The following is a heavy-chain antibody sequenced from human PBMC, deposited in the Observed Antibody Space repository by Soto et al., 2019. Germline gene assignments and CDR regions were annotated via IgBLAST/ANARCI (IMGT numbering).Heavy chain of an antibody. D-gene: IGHD3-10*01. CDR2: ISYTGST. CDR3: SRRFSFGSGKYGVDV. J-gene: IGHJ6*02. CDR1: GGSISSTKNY. V-gene: IGHV4-39*01. Sequence: KTSETLSLTCTVSGGSISSTKNYWGWIRQPPGKGLEWIGTISYTGSTYYNPSLNGRVIISADTSKNQFSLKLSSLTAADTAVYYCSRRFSFGSGKYGVDVWGQGTMVTVSS.